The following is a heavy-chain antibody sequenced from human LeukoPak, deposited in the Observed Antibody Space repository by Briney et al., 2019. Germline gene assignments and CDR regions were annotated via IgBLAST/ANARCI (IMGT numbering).Heavy chain of an antibody. V-gene: IGHV5-51*01. Sequence: GESLKISCKGSGYSFTSYWIGWVRQMPGKGLEWMGIIYPGDSDTRYSPSFQGQVTISADKSISTAYLQWSSLKASDTAMYYCGRRVVTGTTGHDAFDIWGQGTMVTVSS. D-gene: IGHD1-20*01. J-gene: IGHJ3*02. CDR1: GYSFTSYW. CDR3: GRRVVTGTTGHDAFDI. CDR2: IYPGDSDT.